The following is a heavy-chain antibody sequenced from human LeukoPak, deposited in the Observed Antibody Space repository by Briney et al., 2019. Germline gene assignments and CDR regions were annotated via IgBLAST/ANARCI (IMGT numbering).Heavy chain of an antibody. CDR2: ISGSGGTT. D-gene: IGHD3-22*01. J-gene: IGHJ5*02. CDR3: AREGTYYDSSWYYGS. Sequence: PGGSLRLSCAASGFAFSSFAMTWVRQAPGKGLEWVSVISGSGGTTYYADSVKGRFTLSRDNSNRTLFLEMSSLRVEDTAVYYCAREGTYYDSSWYYGSWGQGTLVTVSS. CDR1: GFAFSSFA. V-gene: IGHV3-23*01.